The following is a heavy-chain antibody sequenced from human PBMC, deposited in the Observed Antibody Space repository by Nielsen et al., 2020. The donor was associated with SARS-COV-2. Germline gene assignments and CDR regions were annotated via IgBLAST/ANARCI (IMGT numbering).Heavy chain of an antibody. CDR3: ARDLGVGATTWYYMDG. J-gene: IGHJ6*03. CDR1: GYTFTSYA. Sequence: ASVNVSCKASGYTFTSYAMNWVRQAPGQRLEWMGWINAGNGNTKYSQKFKGRVTLTRDTSASTAYMVLSSLRSEDTAVYYCARDLGVGATTWYYMDGWGKGTTVTVSS. V-gene: IGHV1-3*01. D-gene: IGHD1-26*01. CDR2: INAGNGNT.